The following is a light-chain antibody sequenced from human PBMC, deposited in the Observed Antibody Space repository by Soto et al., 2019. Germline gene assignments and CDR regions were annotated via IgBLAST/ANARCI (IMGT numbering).Light chain of an antibody. Sequence: DIQMTQSPSSLSASVGDRVTITCRASQGVTNYLAWYQQKPGKVPKLLIYAASTLQSGVPSRFSGSGSGTDFTLTITSLQPEDVATYYCQKYNSAPWTFGQGTKVEIK. CDR3: QKYNSAPWT. V-gene: IGKV1-27*01. CDR1: QGVTNY. CDR2: AAS. J-gene: IGKJ1*01.